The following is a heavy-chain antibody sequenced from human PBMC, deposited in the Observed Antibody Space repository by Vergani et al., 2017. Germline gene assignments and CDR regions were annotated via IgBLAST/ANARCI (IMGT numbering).Heavy chain of an antibody. Sequence: EVQLLESGGGLVQPGGSLRLSCAASGFTFIMHAMSWVRQAPGKGLEWVSSVSGSSATPYYADSVKGRFIISRDNSKNTLHLQMNSLRADDTAVYYCTRRSGIVYDIFSGTQYFFDFWGQGTLVTVSS. CDR1: GFTFIMHA. V-gene: IGHV3-23*01. J-gene: IGHJ4*02. CDR2: VSGSSATP. D-gene: IGHD3-9*01. CDR3: TRRSGIVYDIFSGTQYFFDF.